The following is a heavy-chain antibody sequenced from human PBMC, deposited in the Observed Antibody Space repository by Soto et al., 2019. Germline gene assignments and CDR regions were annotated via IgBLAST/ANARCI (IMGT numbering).Heavy chain of an antibody. CDR1: GFSFGSYS. Sequence: GGSLRLSCEASGFSFGSYSMNWVRQAPGKGLEWVSFISGRGTTTYYADSVRGRFTVSRDNAKNSLSLEVNSLRDEDTAVYYCARLGYCSSATCKYYFYYYGMDVWGQGTTVTVSS. D-gene: IGHD2-2*01. CDR3: ARLGYCSSATCKYYFYYYGMDV. J-gene: IGHJ6*02. V-gene: IGHV3-48*02. CDR2: ISGRGTTT.